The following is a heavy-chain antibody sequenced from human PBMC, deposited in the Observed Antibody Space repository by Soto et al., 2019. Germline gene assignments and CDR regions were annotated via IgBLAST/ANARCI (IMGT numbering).Heavy chain of an antibody. CDR3: ARDRSSSPGDAFDI. CDR1: GGTFSSYA. J-gene: IGHJ3*02. CDR2: IIPIFGTA. V-gene: IGHV1-69*13. D-gene: IGHD6-6*01. Sequence: ASVKVSRKASGGTFSSYAISWVRQAPGQGLEWMGGIIPIFGTANYAQKFQGRVTITADESTSTAYMELSSLRSEDTAVYYCARDRSSSPGDAFDIWGQGTMVTVSS.